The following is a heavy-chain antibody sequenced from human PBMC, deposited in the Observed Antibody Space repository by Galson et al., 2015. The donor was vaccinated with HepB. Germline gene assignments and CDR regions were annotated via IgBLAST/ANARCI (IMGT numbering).Heavy chain of an antibody. CDR1: GFTFSSCA. V-gene: IGHV3-23*01. CDR3: AKPSLSQVINNCFLY. J-gene: IGHJ4*02. Sequence: SLRLSCAASGFTFSSCAMGWVRQAPGKGLDWVSIISSTGDSIYYADSVKGRFTISRDNSKNTLFLQMNTLTAEDTAVYYCAKPSLSQVINNCFLYWGQGTLVTVSA. D-gene: IGHD2/OR15-2a*01. CDR2: ISSTGDSI.